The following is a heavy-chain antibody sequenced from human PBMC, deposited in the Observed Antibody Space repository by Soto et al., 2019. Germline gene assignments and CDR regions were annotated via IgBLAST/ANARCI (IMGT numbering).Heavy chain of an antibody. J-gene: IGHJ6*02. CDR1: GDSVSSNTVA. CDR2: TYYRSKWYD. CDR3: ARDRVAALVYYYGMDV. D-gene: IGHD6-6*01. Sequence: PSQTLSLTCAISGDSVSSNTVAWNWIRQSPSRGLEWLGRTYYRSKWYDDYAVSVKSRITINPDTSKNQFSLQLNSVTPEDTAVYYCARDRVAALVYYYGMDVWGQGTTVTVSS. V-gene: IGHV6-1*01.